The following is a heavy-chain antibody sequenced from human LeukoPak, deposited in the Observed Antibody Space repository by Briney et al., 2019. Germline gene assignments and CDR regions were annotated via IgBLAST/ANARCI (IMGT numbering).Heavy chain of an antibody. V-gene: IGHV3-15*07. J-gene: IGHJ5*02. CDR3: ATDFYDTT. CDR1: GFSFSSYV. Sequence: PGGSLRLSCADSGFSFSSYVMHWVRQAPGKGLEWVGRIRRNSDGGTIDYAAPVKGRFALSRDDSKNTLYLHMSSLQTEDTAVYYCATDFYDTTWGQGTLVTVSS. CDR2: IRRNSDGGTI. D-gene: IGHD3-22*01.